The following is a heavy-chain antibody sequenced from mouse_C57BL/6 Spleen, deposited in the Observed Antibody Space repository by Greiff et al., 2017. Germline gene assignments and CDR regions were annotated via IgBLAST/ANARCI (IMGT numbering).Heavy chain of an antibody. CDR3: TRWTGSSSYYYAMDY. Sequence: VKLVESGAELVRPGASVTLSCKASGYTFTDYEMHWVKQTPVHGLEWIGAIDPETGGTAYNQKFKGKAILTADKSSSTAYMELRSLTSEDSAVYYCTRWTGSSSYYYAMDYWGQGTSVTVSS. J-gene: IGHJ4*01. D-gene: IGHD1-1*01. CDR1: GYTFTDYE. V-gene: IGHV1-15*01. CDR2: IDPETGGT.